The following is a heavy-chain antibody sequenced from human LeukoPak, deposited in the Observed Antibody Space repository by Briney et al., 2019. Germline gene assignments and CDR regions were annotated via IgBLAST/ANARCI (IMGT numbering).Heavy chain of an antibody. CDR2: IKQDGSEK. CDR1: GFTFSSYW. Sequence: GSLRLSCAASGFTFSSYWMSWVRQAPGKGLEWVANIKQDGSEKYYVDSVKGRFTISRDNSKNTLYLQMNSLRAEDTAVYYCAKEGPTFDYWGQGTLVTVSS. CDR3: AKEGPTFDY. V-gene: IGHV3-7*03. J-gene: IGHJ4*02.